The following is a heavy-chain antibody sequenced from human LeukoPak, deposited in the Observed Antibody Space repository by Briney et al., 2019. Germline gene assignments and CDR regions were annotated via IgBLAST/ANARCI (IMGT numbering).Heavy chain of an antibody. CDR1: GGSFSGYY. D-gene: IGHD2-2*01. CDR2: INHSGST. CDR3: ARLVPAASCWFDP. J-gene: IGHJ5*02. Sequence: SETLSLTCAVYGGSFSGYYWSWIRQPPGKGLEWIGEINHSGSTNYNPSLKSRVTISVDTSKNQFSLKLSSVTAADTAVYYCARLVPAASCWFDPSGEGTLVTVSS. V-gene: IGHV4-34*01.